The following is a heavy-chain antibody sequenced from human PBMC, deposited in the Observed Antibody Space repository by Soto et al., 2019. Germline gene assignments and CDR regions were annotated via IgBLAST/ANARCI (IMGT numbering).Heavy chain of an antibody. V-gene: IGHV4-39*01. J-gene: IGHJ4*02. Sequence: QLQLQESGPGLVRPSETLALICTVSGGSITRNDHYWGWIRQSPGKGLEWIGDIKSSGSTNYNLSLKSRVSMSVATSKNQFSLKMNSVTAADTAVYYCARLGSSGWYQGSYFDYCGQGTLVTVSS. D-gene: IGHD6-19*01. CDR3: ARLGSSGWYQGSYFDY. CDR2: IKSSGST. CDR1: GGSITRNDHY.